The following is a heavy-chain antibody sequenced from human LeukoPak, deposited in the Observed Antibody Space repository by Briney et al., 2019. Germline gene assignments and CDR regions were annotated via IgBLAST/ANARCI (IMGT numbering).Heavy chain of an antibody. D-gene: IGHD3-10*01. CDR3: ARDRSGFGELLTPGYFDH. V-gene: IGHV1-46*01. CDR2: INPSGGST. CDR1: GYTFTSYY. J-gene: IGHJ4*02. Sequence: ASVKVSCKASGYTFTSYYMHWVRQAPGQGLEWMGVINPSGGSTSYAQKFQGRVTMTRDTSTSTVYMELSSLRSEDTAVYYCARDRSGFGELLTPGYFDHWGQGTLVTVSS.